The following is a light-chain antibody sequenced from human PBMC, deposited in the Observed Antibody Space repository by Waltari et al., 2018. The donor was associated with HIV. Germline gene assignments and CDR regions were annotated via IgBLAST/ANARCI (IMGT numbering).Light chain of an antibody. CDR1: KTISSTS. Sequence: EIALTHSPGTLSLSTGESAPISCSASKTISSTSLAWYQQKPGQAPRLLISGASNRATGIPDRFSGSGSGTDFTLTISSLEPEDCAVYYCQQYIGSPRTFGQGTKVELK. CDR3: QQYIGSPRT. J-gene: IGKJ1*01. V-gene: IGKV3-20*01. CDR2: GAS.